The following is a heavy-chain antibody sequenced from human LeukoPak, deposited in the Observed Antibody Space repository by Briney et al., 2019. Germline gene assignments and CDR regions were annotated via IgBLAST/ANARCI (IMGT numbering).Heavy chain of an antibody. D-gene: IGHD5-24*01. CDR3: ARTKEMATISYFDS. V-gene: IGHV3-23*01. J-gene: IGHJ4*02. Sequence: GGTLRLSCAASGFTFGTFGMNWVRQAPGKGLEWVSAISGSGGTTYYADSVKGRFTISRDNAKNSLYLQMNSLRAEDTAVYYCARTKEMATISYFDSWGQGTLVTVSS. CDR2: ISGSGGTT. CDR1: GFTFGTFG.